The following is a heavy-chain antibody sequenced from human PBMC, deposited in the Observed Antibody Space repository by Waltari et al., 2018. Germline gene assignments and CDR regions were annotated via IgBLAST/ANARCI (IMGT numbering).Heavy chain of an antibody. D-gene: IGHD6-19*01. CDR3: ARGMSSVWYGPFDY. CDR1: GGSLNIYY. Sequence: QVQLQESGPGLVKPSETLSLTCTVSGGSLNIYYWSWVRQPPGRGLEWIGYVYYTGNTIYNPALEGLVTLSADTSKNQVSLRLRSVTAADTAVYYCARGMSSVWYGPFDYWGQGTLVTVSS. CDR2: VYYTGNT. V-gene: IGHV4-59*08. J-gene: IGHJ4*02.